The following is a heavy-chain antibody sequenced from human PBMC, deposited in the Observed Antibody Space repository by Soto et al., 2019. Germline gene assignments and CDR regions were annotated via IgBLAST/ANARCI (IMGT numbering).Heavy chain of an antibody. CDR2: IYYSGST. CDR1: GGSISSGGYY. V-gene: IGHV4-31*03. CDR3: ARDRYGDHGAFDI. D-gene: IGHD4-17*01. J-gene: IGHJ3*02. Sequence: PSETLSLTCTVSGGSISSGGYYWSWTRQHPGKGLEWIGYIYYSGSTYYNPSLKSRVTISVDTSKNQFSLKLSSVTAADTAVYYCARDRYGDHGAFDIWGQGTMVTVSS.